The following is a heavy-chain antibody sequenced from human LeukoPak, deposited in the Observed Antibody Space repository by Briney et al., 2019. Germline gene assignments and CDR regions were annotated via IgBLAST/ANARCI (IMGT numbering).Heavy chain of an antibody. J-gene: IGHJ4*02. V-gene: IGHV4-59*01. CDR3: AREIAVAGTFDY. D-gene: IGHD6-19*01. CDR2: IYYSGST. Sequence: SETLSLTCTVSGGSISNYYWSWIRQPPGKGLEWIGYIYYSGSTNYNPSLKSRVTISADTSKNQFSLKLSSVTAADTAVYYCAREIAVAGTFDYWGQGTLVTVSS. CDR1: GGSISNYY.